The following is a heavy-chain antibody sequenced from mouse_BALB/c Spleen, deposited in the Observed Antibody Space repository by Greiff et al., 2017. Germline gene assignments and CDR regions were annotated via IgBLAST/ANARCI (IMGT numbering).Heavy chain of an antibody. D-gene: IGHD2-3*01. J-gene: IGHJ3*01. CDR1: GFNIKDTY. V-gene: IGHV14-3*02. CDR3: ARVYDGYFAGFAY. CDR2: IDPANGNT. Sequence: VQLQQSGAELVKPGASVKLSCTASGFNIKDTYMHWVKQRPEQGLEWIGRIDPANGNTKYDPKFQGKATITADTSSNTAYLQLSSLTSEDTAVYYCARVYDGYFAGFAYWGQGTLVTVSA.